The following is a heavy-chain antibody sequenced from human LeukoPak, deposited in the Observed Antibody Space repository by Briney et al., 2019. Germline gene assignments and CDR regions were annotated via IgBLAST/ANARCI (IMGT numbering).Heavy chain of an antibody. Sequence: SETLSLTCTVSGGSISSYYWSWIRQPPGKGLEWIGYIYYSGSTNYNPSLKSRVTISVDTSKNQFSLKLSSVTAADTAVDYCARVNKDSSGWYDGFDYWGQGTLVTVSS. J-gene: IGHJ4*02. CDR1: GGSISSYY. D-gene: IGHD6-19*01. CDR3: ARVNKDSSGWYDGFDY. V-gene: IGHV4-59*01. CDR2: IYYSGST.